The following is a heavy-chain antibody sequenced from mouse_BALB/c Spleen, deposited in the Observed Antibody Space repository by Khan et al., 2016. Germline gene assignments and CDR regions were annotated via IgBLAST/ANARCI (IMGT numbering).Heavy chain of an antibody. CDR2: INPSTGYS. CDR1: GYIFTSYW. Sequence: QVQLQQSGAELAKPGASVKMSCKASGYIFTSYWMHWVKQRPGQGLEWIGYINPSTGYSEYKEKFKDKATLTADKSSSTSYMELSSLTSEDSAVYXCARGGNGSSYVWFVYWGQGTLVTVSA. CDR3: ARGGNGSSYVWFVY. J-gene: IGHJ3*01. D-gene: IGHD1-1*01. V-gene: IGHV1-7*01.